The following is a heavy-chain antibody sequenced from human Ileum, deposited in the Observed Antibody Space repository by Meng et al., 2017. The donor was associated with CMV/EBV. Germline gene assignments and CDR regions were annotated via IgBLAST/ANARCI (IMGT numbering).Heavy chain of an antibody. CDR2: MNDAKGDT. J-gene: IGHJ4*02. D-gene: IGHD1-26*01. V-gene: IGHV1-3*01. CDR3: ARGVHSGAYLIDY. CDR1: GYTFTSHA. Sequence: KASGYTFTSHAMHWVRQAPGQRLEWMGWMNDAKGDTEYSQNFQGRVTITRDTSASTAFMEVSSLTSEDTAVYYCARGVHSGAYLIDYWGQGTLVTVSS.